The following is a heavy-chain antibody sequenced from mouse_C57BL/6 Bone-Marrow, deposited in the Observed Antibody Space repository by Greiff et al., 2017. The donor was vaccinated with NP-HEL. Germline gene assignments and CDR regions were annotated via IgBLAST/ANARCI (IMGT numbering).Heavy chain of an antibody. J-gene: IGHJ4*01. CDR1: GYTFSSYW. CDR2: IYPGDGDT. V-gene: IGHV1-80*01. Sequence: QVQLKESGAELVKPGASVKISCKASGYTFSSYWMNWVKERPGKGLEWIGQIYPGDGDTKYNRKFKGKATLTADKSSSTAYMQVRSLTYEDSAVYYCARGDYGSSRIGLPMEYWGQGTTVPVSS. CDR3: ARGDYGSSRIGLPMEY. D-gene: IGHD1-1*01.